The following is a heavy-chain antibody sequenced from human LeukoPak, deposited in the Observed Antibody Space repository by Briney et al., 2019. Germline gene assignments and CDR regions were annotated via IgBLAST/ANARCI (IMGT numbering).Heavy chain of an antibody. CDR1: GFTFANYA. Sequence: GGSLRLSCAASGFTFANYAMSWVRQAPGKGLEWVSCIRGSGADTYYADPVKGRFTISRDNSKNTLYLQMSTLRTEDAAIYYCARVIRAAPGKGYFDYWGQGTLVTVSS. V-gene: IGHV3-23*01. D-gene: IGHD6-13*01. CDR3: ARVIRAAPGKGYFDY. J-gene: IGHJ4*02. CDR2: IRGSGADT.